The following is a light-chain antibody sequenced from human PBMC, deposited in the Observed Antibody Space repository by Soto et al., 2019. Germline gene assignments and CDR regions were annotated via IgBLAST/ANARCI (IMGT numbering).Light chain of an antibody. Sequence: ETVMTQSPASLSTSPGEGVTLSCRASQSVRSNLAWYQQRPGQAPRLLIYGASTRAADIPARFSGSGSGAEFTLTISSLQSEDFAFYYCQQYNNWPLTFGGGTKV. J-gene: IGKJ4*01. CDR2: GAS. CDR3: QQYNNWPLT. CDR1: QSVRSN. V-gene: IGKV3-15*01.